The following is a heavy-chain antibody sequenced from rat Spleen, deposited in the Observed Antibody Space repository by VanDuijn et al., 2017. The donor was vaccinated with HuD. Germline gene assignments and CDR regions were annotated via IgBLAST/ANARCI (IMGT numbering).Heavy chain of an antibody. D-gene: IGHD1-1*01. CDR1: GFSLTDYS. CDR2: VWSGGTT. Sequence: VQLKESGPGLVQPSQTLSLTCTVSGFSLTDYSVHWVRQPPGKGLEWMGVVWSGGTTAYNSALKSRLTINRDTSKSQVFLEINSLQTEDTAIYYCTRSNIVVTFFDYWGQGVMVTVSS. CDR3: TRSNIVVTFFDY. J-gene: IGHJ2*01. V-gene: IGHV2S63*01.